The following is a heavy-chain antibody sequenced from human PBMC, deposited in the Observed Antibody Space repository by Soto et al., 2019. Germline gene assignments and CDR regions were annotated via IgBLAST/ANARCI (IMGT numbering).Heavy chain of an antibody. J-gene: IGHJ3*02. CDR1: GFTSSSYW. D-gene: IGHD3-22*01. CDR3: ARDTYYYDSSDHFSADAFDI. V-gene: IGHV3-74*01. CDR2: IRNDGSST. Sequence: EVQLVESGGGLVQPGGSLRLSCAASGFTSSSYWIHWVRQAPGKGLVWVSRIRNDGSSTNYADSVKGRFTISRDNAKNTVYLQTNSLRAEDTAVYYCARDTYYYDSSDHFSADAFDIWGQGTMVTVSS.